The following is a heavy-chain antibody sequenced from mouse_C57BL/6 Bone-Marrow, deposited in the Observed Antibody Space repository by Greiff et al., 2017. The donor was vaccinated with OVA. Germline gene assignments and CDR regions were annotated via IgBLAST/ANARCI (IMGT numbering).Heavy chain of an antibody. CDR1: GYSFTDYN. J-gene: IGHJ1*03. CDR2: INPNYGTT. D-gene: IGHD2-1*01. V-gene: IGHV1-39*01. Sequence: VQLQQSGPELVKPGASVKISCKASGYSFTDYNMNWVKQSNGKSLEWIGVINPNYGTTSYNQKFKGKATLTVDQSSSTAYMQLNSLTSEDSAVYYCASWTLYGNYWYFDVWGTGTTVTVSS. CDR3: ASWTLYGNYWYFDV.